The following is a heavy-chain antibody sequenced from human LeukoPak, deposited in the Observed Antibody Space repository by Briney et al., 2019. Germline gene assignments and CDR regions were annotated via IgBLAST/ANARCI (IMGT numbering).Heavy chain of an antibody. CDR2: IGGGGET. V-gene: IGHV3-23*01. CDR3: AKANWVSNADAVW. Sequence: GGSLRLSCAASGFSFSNFAMSWVRQAPARGPEWVSSIGGGGETFYADSVKGRFTLSRDDSRNTVYLQLNNLRVEDTAIYYCAKANWVSNADAVWWGQGTQVTVSS. J-gene: IGHJ4*02. D-gene: IGHD1-1*01. CDR1: GFSFSNFA.